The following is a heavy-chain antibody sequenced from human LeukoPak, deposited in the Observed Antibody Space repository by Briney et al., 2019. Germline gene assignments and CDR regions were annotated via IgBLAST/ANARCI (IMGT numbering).Heavy chain of an antibody. D-gene: IGHD2-2*01. CDR3: ARATQDIVVVPAAAYYYYYYMDV. V-gene: IGHV4-4*07. CDR1: GGSISSYY. CDR2: IYTSGST. J-gene: IGHJ6*03. Sequence: SETLSLTCTVSGGSISSYYWSWIRQPAGKGLEWIGRIYTSGSTNYNPSLKSRVTMSVDTSKNQFSLKLSSVTAADTAVYYCARATQDIVVVPAAAYYYYYYMDVWGKGTTVTVSS.